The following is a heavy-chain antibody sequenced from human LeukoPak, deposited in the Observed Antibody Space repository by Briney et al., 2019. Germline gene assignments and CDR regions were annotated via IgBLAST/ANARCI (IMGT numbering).Heavy chain of an antibody. V-gene: IGHV3-30*03. J-gene: IGHJ6*02. D-gene: IGHD2-2*01. CDR2: ISYDGSDK. CDR1: GFTFSSSG. CDR3: ARDDCSSTSCYVGYYYGMYV. Sequence: GGSLRLSSAASGFTFSSSGMHWVRQAPGKGLEWVAVISYDGSDKYYADSLEGRFTISRDNSKNTLYLQMNSLRAEDTAVYYCARDDCSSTSCYVGYYYGMYVCGQGTTVTVSS.